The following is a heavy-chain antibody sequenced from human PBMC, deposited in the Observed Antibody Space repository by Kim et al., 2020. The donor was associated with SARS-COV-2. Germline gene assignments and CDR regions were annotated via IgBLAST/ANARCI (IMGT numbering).Heavy chain of an antibody. V-gene: IGHV3-21*04. Sequence: GGSPRLSCAASGFTFSSYSMNWVRQAPGKGLEWVSSISSSSSYIYYADSVKGRFTISRDNAKNSLYLQMNSLRAEDTAVYYCARVYGSGSYPIDYWGQGTLVTVSS. J-gene: IGHJ4*02. D-gene: IGHD3-10*01. CDR1: GFTFSSYS. CDR2: ISSSSSYI. CDR3: ARVYGSGSYPIDY.